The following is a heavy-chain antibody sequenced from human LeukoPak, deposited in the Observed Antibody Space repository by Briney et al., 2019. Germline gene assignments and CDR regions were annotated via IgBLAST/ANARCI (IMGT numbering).Heavy chain of an antibody. J-gene: IGHJ4*02. D-gene: IGHD3-10*01. CDR3: ARVPGPMASQYYFDY. CDR1: SFTIKNYY. CDR2: IYYSGTT. V-gene: IGHV4-59*01. Sequence: SETLSLTCTVSSFTIKNYYWSWIRQPPGKGLEWTGYIYYSGTTSYNPSLKTRVTISIDTSKNQFSLKLSSVTAAGTDMNNCARVPGPMASQYYFDYWGQGTLVTVSS.